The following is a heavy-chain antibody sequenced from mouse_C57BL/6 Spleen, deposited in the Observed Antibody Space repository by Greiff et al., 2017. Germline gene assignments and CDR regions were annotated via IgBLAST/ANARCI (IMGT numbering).Heavy chain of an antibody. Sequence: VQLQQSGAELVRPGASAKLSCTASGFNIKDAYMHWVKQRPEQGLEWIGWIDPENGDTEYASKFQGKATITADTSSNTAYLQLSSLTSEDTAVYYCTTDGQPGTGFACWGQGTLVTVSA. CDR3: TTDGQPGTGFAC. V-gene: IGHV14-4*01. D-gene: IGHD3-1*01. CDR1: GFNIKDAY. CDR2: IDPENGDT. J-gene: IGHJ3*01.